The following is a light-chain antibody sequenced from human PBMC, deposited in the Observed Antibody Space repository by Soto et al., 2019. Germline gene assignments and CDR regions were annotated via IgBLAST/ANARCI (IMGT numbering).Light chain of an antibody. Sequence: QPVLTQSPSASASLGASVKLTCTLSSGHNNYAIAWHQQQPEKGPRYLMKVNSDGSHTKGDGIPDRFSGSSSGAERYLIISSLQSEDEADYHCQTWDTGIRVFGGGTKLTVL. J-gene: IGLJ2*01. CDR3: QTWDTGIRV. CDR2: VNSDGSH. V-gene: IGLV4-69*01. CDR1: SGHNNYA.